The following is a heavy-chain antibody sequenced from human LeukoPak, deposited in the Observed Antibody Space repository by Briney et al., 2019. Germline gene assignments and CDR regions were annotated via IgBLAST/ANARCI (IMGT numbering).Heavy chain of an antibody. CDR2: INQDAGTT. Sequence: GGSLRLSCVASGFSFTSYWMSWVRQAPGKGLEFVANINQDAGTTNYVDSVKGRFTISRDNAKNSLYLQMNSLRAEDTAVYYCARAQVVTNAFDIWGQGTMVTVSS. D-gene: IGHD4-23*01. V-gene: IGHV3-7*01. J-gene: IGHJ3*02. CDR1: GFSFTSYW. CDR3: ARAQVVTNAFDI.